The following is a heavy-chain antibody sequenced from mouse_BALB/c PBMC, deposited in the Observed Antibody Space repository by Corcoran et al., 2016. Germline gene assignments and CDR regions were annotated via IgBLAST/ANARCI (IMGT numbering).Heavy chain of an antibody. CDR1: GYTFTDYN. CDR3: ARWGISTFDY. J-gene: IGHJ2*01. Sequence: EVLLQQSGPELVQPGASVKIPCMASGYTFTDYNMDWVKQSHGKSLEWIGDINPRSGGTVYNQTLKGKATLTVDKSSSTAYMELRSLTSEDTAVYYCARWGISTFDYWGHGTTVTVSS. V-gene: IGHV1-18*01. D-gene: IGHD1-1*01. CDR2: INPRSGGT.